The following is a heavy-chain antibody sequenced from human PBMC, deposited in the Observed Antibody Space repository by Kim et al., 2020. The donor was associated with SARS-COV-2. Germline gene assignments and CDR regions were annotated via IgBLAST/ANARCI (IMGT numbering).Heavy chain of an antibody. CDR1: GGSFSGYY. CDR3: AREREEWEGLQYYYDSSGVFDY. Sequence: SETLSLTCAVYGGSFSGYYWSWIRQPPGKGLEWIGEINHSGSTNYNPSLKSRVTISVDTSKNQFSLKLSSVTAADTAVYYCAREREEWEGLQYYYDSSGVFDYWGQGTLVTVSS. CDR2: INHSGST. J-gene: IGHJ4*02. D-gene: IGHD3-22*01. V-gene: IGHV4-34*01.